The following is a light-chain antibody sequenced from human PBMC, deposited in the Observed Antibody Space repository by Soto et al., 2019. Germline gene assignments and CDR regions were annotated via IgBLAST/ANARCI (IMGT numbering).Light chain of an antibody. CDR3: QQFDNLPLT. J-gene: IGKJ4*01. Sequence: DIPMTQSLSSLSASVGDRVTITCQANQDINNSLNWYQQRPGEAPKLLIYDASILEAGVTSRFSGGGFGTTFTLTISSLQPEDIATYYCQQFDNLPLTFGGGTKVELK. CDR2: DAS. CDR1: QDINNS. V-gene: IGKV1-33*01.